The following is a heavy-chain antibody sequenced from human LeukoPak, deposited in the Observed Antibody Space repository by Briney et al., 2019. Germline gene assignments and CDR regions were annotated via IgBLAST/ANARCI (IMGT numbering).Heavy chain of an antibody. Sequence: PSETLSLTCAVYGGSFSGYYWSWIRQPPGKGLEWIGEINHSGSTNYNPSLKCRVTISVDTSKNQFSLKLSSVTAADTAVYYCARGWYSSSWYRGFDPWGQGTLVTVSS. D-gene: IGHD6-13*01. CDR1: GGSFSGYY. CDR3: ARGWYSSSWYRGFDP. V-gene: IGHV4-34*01. J-gene: IGHJ5*02. CDR2: INHSGST.